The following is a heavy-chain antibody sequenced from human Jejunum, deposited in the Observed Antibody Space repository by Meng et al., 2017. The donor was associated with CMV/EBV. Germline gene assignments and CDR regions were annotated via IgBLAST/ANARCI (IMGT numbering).Heavy chain of an antibody. J-gene: IGHJ6*02. V-gene: IGHV3-30*02. CDR3: AKDRLARITYYYYYGMDV. CDR1: FSDYA. Sequence: FSDYAIHWVRQAPGKGLEWVELIRYEGRNKYYADSVKDRFSISRDNSKNTVYLQMNSLRAEDTAVYYCAKDRLARITYYYYYGMDVWGQGTTVTVSS. D-gene: IGHD5-12*01. CDR2: IRYEGRNK.